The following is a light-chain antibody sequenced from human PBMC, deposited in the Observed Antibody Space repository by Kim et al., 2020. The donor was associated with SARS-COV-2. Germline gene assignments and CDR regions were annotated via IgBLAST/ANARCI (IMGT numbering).Light chain of an antibody. CDR2: DAS. J-gene: IGKJ2*01. CDR3: QQRSTWPPYT. Sequence: SLSPGERATPSCRASQSISSLAWYQHKPGQAPRPLIYDASNRATGIPARFSGSGSGTDFTLTISSLEPEDFAVYFCQQRSTWPPYTFGQGTKLEI. CDR1: QSISS. V-gene: IGKV3-11*01.